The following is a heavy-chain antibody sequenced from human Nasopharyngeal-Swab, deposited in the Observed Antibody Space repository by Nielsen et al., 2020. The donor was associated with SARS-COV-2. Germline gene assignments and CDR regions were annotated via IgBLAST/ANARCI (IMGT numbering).Heavy chain of an antibody. V-gene: IGHV1-18*01. D-gene: IGHD2-8*01. CDR2: ISAYNGNT. J-gene: IGHJ6*03. CDR3: ARGIVRRAYYYYMDV. Sequence: WVRQAPGQGLEWMGWISAYNGNTNYAQKLQGRVTMTTDTSTSTACMELRSLRSDDTAVYYCARGIVRRAYYYYMDVWGKGTTVTVSS.